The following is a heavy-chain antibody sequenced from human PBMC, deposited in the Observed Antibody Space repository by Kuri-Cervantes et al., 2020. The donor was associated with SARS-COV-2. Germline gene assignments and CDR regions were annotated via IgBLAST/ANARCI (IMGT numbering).Heavy chain of an antibody. CDR1: GGSIGSYY. J-gene: IGHJ4*02. Sequence: SETLSLTCTVSGGSIGSYYWSWIRQPPGKGLEWIGYIYYSGSTNYNPSLKSRVTISVDTSKNQFSLKLSSVTAADTAVYYCARGGGYSNLGYYFDYWGQGTLVTVSS. D-gene: IGHD4-11*01. CDR3: ARGGGYSNLGYYFDY. V-gene: IGHV4-59*01. CDR2: IYYSGST.